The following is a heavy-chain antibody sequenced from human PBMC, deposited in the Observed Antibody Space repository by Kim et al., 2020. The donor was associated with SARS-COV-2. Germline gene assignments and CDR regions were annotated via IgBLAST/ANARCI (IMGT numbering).Heavy chain of an antibody. CDR2: I. J-gene: IGHJ5*01. D-gene: IGHD6-13*01. V-gene: IGHV3-48*02. CDR3: ARGLGSSWFHS. Sequence: IYYADSGTGRFTVSRDNARSSIYLQMYSLRDEDTALYYCARGLGSSWFHSWGQGTLVTVSS.